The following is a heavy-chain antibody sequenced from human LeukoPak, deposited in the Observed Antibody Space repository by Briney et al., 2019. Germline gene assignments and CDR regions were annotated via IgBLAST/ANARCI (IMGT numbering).Heavy chain of an antibody. CDR3: ASERLGYYYMDV. CDR1: GGTFSSYT. J-gene: IGHJ6*03. V-gene: IGHV1-69*02. CDR2: IIPILGIA. D-gene: IGHD1-1*01. Sequence: SVNVSCKASGGTFSSYTISLVRQAPGQRLEWMGRIIPILGIANYAQKFQGRVTITADKSTSTAYMEVSSLRSEDTAVYYCASERLGYYYMDVWGKGTTVTVSS.